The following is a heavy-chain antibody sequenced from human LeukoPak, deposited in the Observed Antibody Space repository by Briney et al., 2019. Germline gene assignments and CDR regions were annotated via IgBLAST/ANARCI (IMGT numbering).Heavy chain of an antibody. V-gene: IGHV5-51*01. Sequence: PGESLKISCKGSGYSFTSYWIGWVRQMPGKGLEWMGIIYPGDSDTRYSPSFQGQVTISADKSISTAYLQWSSLKASDTAMYYCARLSPVGITMIVVVFGDGAFDIWGQGTMVTVSS. D-gene: IGHD3-22*01. CDR2: IYPGDSDT. CDR1: GYSFTSYW. CDR3: ARLSPVGITMIVVVFGDGAFDI. J-gene: IGHJ3*02.